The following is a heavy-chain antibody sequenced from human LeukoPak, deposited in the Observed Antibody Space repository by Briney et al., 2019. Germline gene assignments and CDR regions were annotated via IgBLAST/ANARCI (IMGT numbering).Heavy chain of an antibody. CDR2: ISGSGGST. Sequence: GGSLRLSCAASGFTFSSYAMSWVRQAPGKGLEWVSAISGSGGSTYYADSVKGRFTISRDNSKNTLYLQMNSLRAEDTAVYYCAKRNYYDSSGRGTQYNWFDPWGQGTLVTVSS. CDR1: GFTFSSYA. CDR3: AKRNYYDSSGRGTQYNWFDP. J-gene: IGHJ5*02. V-gene: IGHV3-23*01. D-gene: IGHD3-22*01.